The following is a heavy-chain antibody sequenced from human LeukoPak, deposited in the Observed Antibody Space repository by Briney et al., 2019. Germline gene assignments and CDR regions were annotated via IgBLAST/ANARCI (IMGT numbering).Heavy chain of an antibody. CDR2: ISSSGSTI. D-gene: IGHD3-10*01. Sequence: GGSLRLSCAASGFTFSDYYMSWIRQAPGKGLEWVSYISSSGSTIYYADSVKGRFTISRDNSKNTLYLQMNSLRAEDTAVYYCAKGYYGSGSYVGIDYWGQGALVTVSS. CDR3: AKGYYGSGSYVGIDY. V-gene: IGHV3-11*01. J-gene: IGHJ4*02. CDR1: GFTFSDYY.